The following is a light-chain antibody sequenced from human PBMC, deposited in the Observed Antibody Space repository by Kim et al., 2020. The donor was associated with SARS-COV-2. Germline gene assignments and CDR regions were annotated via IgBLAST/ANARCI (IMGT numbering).Light chain of an antibody. CDR1: SSDVGGYNY. J-gene: IGLJ2*01. V-gene: IGLV2-14*03. CDR2: DVS. Sequence: QSALTQPASVSGSPGQSITISCTGTSSDVGGYNYVSWYQQHPGKVPKLMIYDVSSRPSGVSDRFSGSKSGNTASLTISGLQAEDEANYHCSSYTRSDTLVFGGGTQLTVL. CDR3: SSYTRSDTLV.